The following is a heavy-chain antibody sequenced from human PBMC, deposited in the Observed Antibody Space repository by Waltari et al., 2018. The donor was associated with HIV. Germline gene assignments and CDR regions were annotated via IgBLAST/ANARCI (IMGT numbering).Heavy chain of an antibody. CDR2: TYNLDQT. J-gene: IGHJ4*01. CDR3: ASLLGEDFDL. V-gene: IGHV3-53*01. D-gene: IGHD3-16*01. Sequence: DVGLVASGGGLIQPGGSLRLSCFSSGFTVNTDYMTVSRPAPGKGLEWVAFTYNLDQTFSAASVECRFTVSRDDSQNTLFLNVTNLRAEDTAVYYCASLLGEDFDLWGDGTLVTVSS. CDR1: GFTVNTDY.